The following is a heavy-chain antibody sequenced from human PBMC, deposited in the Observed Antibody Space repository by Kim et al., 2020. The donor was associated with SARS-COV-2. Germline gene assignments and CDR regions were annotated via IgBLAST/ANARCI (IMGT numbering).Heavy chain of an antibody. Sequence: AASVERRFTISRDNSMHTLYLQLTSLRAEDTAVYYCAPGAEDYYYGMDVWGQGTTVTVSS. CDR3: APGAEDYYYGMDV. V-gene: IGHV3-23*01. J-gene: IGHJ6*02.